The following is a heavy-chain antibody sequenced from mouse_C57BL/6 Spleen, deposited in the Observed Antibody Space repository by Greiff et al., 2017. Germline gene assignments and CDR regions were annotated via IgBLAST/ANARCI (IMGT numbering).Heavy chain of an antibody. J-gene: IGHJ4*01. CDR3: AREDYYGSSYDMDY. CDR1: GFSLTSYG. Sequence: VQLKESGPGLVQPSQSLSITCTVSGFSLTSYGVHWVRQSPGKGLEWLGVIWSGGSTDYNAAFISRLSISKDNAKSQVFFKMNSLQADDTAIYYCAREDYYGSSYDMDYWGQGTSVTVSS. V-gene: IGHV2-2*01. CDR2: IWSGGST. D-gene: IGHD1-1*01.